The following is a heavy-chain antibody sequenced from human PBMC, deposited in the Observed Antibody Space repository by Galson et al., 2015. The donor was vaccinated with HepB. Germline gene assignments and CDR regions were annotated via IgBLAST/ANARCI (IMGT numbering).Heavy chain of an antibody. V-gene: IGHV2-70*11. CDR3: ARCPIVDYAGYFDY. Sequence: PALVKPTQTLTLTCTFSGFSLSTSGMCVSWIRQPPGKALEWLARIDWDDDKYYSTSLKTRLTISKDTSKNQVVLTMTNMDPVDTATYYCARCPIVDYAGYFDYWGQGTLVTVSS. CDR1: GFSLSTSGMC. J-gene: IGHJ4*02. CDR2: IDWDDDK. D-gene: IGHD3-16*01.